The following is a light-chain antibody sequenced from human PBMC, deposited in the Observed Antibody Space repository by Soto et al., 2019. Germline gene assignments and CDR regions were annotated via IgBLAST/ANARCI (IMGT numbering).Light chain of an antibody. CDR2: AAS. V-gene: IGKV1-8*01. Sequence: IQMTQSPSTLSASAGDRVTITCRASQGISSYLAWYQQKPGKAPKLLIYAASTLQSGVPSRFSGSGSGTDFTLTISCLQSEDFATYYCQQYYSYPTFGQGTRLEIK. J-gene: IGKJ5*01. CDR1: QGISSY. CDR3: QQYYSYPT.